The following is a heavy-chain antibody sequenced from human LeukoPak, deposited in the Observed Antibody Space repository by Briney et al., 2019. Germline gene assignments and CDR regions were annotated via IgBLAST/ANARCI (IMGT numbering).Heavy chain of an antibody. CDR2: IYSGGST. D-gene: IGHD1-26*01. J-gene: IGHJ4*02. CDR3: ARVARIVGATIDY. V-gene: IGHV3-66*01. Sequence: GGSLRLSCVASGFTFSSYAMSWVRQAPGKGLEWVSVIYSGGSTYYADSVKGRFTISRDNSKNTLYLQMNSLRAEDTAVYYCARVARIVGATIDYWGQGTLVTVSS. CDR1: GFTFSSYA.